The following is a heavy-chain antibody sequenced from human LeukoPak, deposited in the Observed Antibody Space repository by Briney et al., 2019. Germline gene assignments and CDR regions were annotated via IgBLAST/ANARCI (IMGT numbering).Heavy chain of an antibody. D-gene: IGHD1-26*01. CDR3: ATSVGATMYYFDY. CDR2: FDPEDGET. Sequence: ASVKVSCKVSGYTLTELSMHWVRQAPGKGLGWMGGFDPEDGETIYAQKFQGRVTMTEDTSTDTAYMELSSLRSEDTAVYYCATSVGATMYYFDYWGQGTLVTVSS. CDR1: GYTLTELS. J-gene: IGHJ4*02. V-gene: IGHV1-24*01.